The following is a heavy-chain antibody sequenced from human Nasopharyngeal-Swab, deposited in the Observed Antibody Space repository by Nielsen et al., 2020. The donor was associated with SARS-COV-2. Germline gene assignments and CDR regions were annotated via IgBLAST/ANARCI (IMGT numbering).Heavy chain of an antibody. Sequence: GESLKISCAASGFTFSSYGMHWVRQAPDQGLEWVAVISYDGSNKYYADSVKGRFTISRDNSKNTLYLQMNSLRAEDTAVYYCAKDKARFGELRHLLYCFDYWGQGTLVTVSS. CDR3: AKDKARFGELRHLLYCFDY. CDR1: GFTFSSYG. D-gene: IGHD3-10*01. CDR2: ISYDGSNK. J-gene: IGHJ4*02. V-gene: IGHV3-30*18.